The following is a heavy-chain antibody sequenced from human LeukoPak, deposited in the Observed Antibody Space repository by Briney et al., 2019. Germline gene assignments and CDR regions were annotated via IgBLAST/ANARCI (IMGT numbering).Heavy chain of an antibody. CDR2: ISGSGGST. CDR3: ARVRGPTISVAGRYFDY. Sequence: PGGSLRLSCAASGFTFTDYAMSWVRQAPGKGLEWVSAISGSGGSTYYADFVKVRFSISRDNSKNTLFLQMNSLTAEDTAVYYCARVRGPTISVAGRYFDYWGQGSLVTVSS. J-gene: IGHJ4*03. CDR1: GFTFTDYA. D-gene: IGHD6-19*01. V-gene: IGHV3-23*01.